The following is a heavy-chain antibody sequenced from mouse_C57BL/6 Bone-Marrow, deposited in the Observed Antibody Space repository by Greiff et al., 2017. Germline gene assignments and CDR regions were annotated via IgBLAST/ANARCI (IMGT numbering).Heavy chain of an antibody. D-gene: IGHD2-4*01. CDR1: GFNIKDYY. V-gene: IGHV14-2*01. CDR2: IDPEDGET. CDR3: AGGDYDDAMDY. Sequence: VQLQQSGAELVKPGASVKLSCTASGFNIKDYYMHWVKQRTEQGLEWIGRIDPEDGETTYAPKFPGKATITAATSSNTAYLQLSSLTCEDTAVYYCAGGDYDDAMDYWGQGTSVTVSS. J-gene: IGHJ4*01.